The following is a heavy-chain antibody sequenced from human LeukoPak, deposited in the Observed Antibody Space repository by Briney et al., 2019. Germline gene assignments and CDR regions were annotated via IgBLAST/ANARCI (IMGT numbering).Heavy chain of an antibody. J-gene: IGHJ6*03. CDR3: ARDLLYDYVWGSYRYYYYYMDV. V-gene: IGHV3-30*04. D-gene: IGHD3-16*02. CDR2: ISYDGSNK. Sequence: GGSLRLSCAASGFTFSSYAMQWVRQAPGKGLEWGAVISYDGSNKYYADSVKGRFTISRDNSKNTLYLQMNSLRAEDTAVYYCARDLLYDYVWGSYRYYYYYMDVWGKGTTVTVSS. CDR1: GFTFSSYA.